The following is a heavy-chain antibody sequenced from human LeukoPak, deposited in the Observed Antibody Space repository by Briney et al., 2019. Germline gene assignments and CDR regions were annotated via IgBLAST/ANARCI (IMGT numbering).Heavy chain of an antibody. Sequence: SETLSLTCTVSGGSISSHYWSWIRQPPGKGLEWIGYIYYSGSTNYNPSLKSRVTISVDTSKNQFSLKLSSVTAADTAVYYCARDPRGSRDGSFDPWGQGTLVTVSS. D-gene: IGHD5-24*01. V-gene: IGHV4-59*11. J-gene: IGHJ5*02. CDR3: ARDPRGSRDGSFDP. CDR2: IYYSGST. CDR1: GGSISSHY.